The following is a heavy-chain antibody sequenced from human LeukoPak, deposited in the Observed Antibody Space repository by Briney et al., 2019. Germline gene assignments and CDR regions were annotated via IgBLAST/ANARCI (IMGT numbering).Heavy chain of an antibody. V-gene: IGHV3-66*01. Sequence: GGSLRLSCAASGFIVSNNYMSWVRQAPGKGLEWVSVIYDDGTTYYADSVKGRFTVSRDNPKNTLFLQMNSLRAEDTAVYYCARDFATGYPYFYYYMDVWGKGTTVTVSS. D-gene: IGHD5-12*01. CDR1: GFIVSNNY. CDR2: IYDDGTT. CDR3: ARDFATGYPYFYYYMDV. J-gene: IGHJ6*03.